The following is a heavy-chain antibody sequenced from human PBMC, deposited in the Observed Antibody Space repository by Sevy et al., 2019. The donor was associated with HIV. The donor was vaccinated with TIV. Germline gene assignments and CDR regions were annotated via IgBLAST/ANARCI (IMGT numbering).Heavy chain of an antibody. CDR3: AKDGGIAYTDFDY. D-gene: IGHD2-21*01. CDR1: GFNFGTYA. V-gene: IGHV3-30*04. Sequence: GGSLRLSCVASGFNFGTYAIHWVRQAPGKGLEWLAVISTDISKQYYADSVTGRFTISRDNSRTTLYLQMNSLRPEDTALYYCAKDGGIAYTDFDYWGQGTLVTVSS. CDR2: ISTDISKQ. J-gene: IGHJ4*02.